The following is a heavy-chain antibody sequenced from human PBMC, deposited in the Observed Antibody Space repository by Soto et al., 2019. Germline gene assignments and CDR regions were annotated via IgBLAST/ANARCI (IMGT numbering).Heavy chain of an antibody. D-gene: IGHD3-22*01. CDR1: GGSISSGGYY. CDR3: ARCSDYYDSRPPPWDDAFDI. Sequence: ASETLSLTCTVSGGSISSGGYYWSWIRQHPGKGLEWIGYIYYSGSTYYNPSLKSRVTISVDTSKNQFSLKLSSVTAADTAVYYCARCSDYYDSRPPPWDDAFDIWGQGTMVTVSS. CDR2: IYYSGST. J-gene: IGHJ3*02. V-gene: IGHV4-31*02.